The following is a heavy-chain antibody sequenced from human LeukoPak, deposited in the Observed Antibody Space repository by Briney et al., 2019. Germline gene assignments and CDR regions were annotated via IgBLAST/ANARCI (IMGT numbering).Heavy chain of an antibody. CDR3: ARDIVVPAALDH. D-gene: IGHD2-2*01. CDR1: GFTFSSYG. CDR2: IWYDGSNK. V-gene: IGHV3-33*01. Sequence: GGSLRLSCAASGFTFSSYGMHWVRQAPGKGLEWVAVIWYDGSNKYYAGSVKGRFTISRDNAKNSLYLQMNSLRAEDTAVYYCARDIVVPAALDHWGQGTLVTVSS. J-gene: IGHJ4*02.